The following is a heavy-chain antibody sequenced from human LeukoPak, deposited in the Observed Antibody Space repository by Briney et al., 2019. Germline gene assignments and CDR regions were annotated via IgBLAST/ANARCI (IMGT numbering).Heavy chain of an antibody. CDR1: GFTFTTYW. J-gene: IGHJ4*02. CDR3: ARLALYDY. V-gene: IGHV3-74*01. Sequence: GGSLRLSCAASGFTFTTYWMHWVRQAPGKGLVWVSHIKSDGSITSYADSVKGRFTISRDNSKNTLYLQMNSLRAEDTAVYYCARLALYDYWGQGTLVTVSS. D-gene: IGHD3-10*01. CDR2: IKSDGSIT.